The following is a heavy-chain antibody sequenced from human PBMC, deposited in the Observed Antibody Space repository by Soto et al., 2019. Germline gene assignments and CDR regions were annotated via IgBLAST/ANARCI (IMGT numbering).Heavy chain of an antibody. CDR3: VRERGPFDAFDF. J-gene: IGHJ3*01. V-gene: IGHV3-33*01. Sequence: GGSLRLSCATSGFSFTNYGMHWVRQAPGKGLEWVAAVWSNGINKYYADSVRGRFTISRDNSRNSLSLLMNSLRVEDTALYYCVRERGPFDAFDFWGQGTMVTVSS. CDR2: VWSNGINK. CDR1: GFSFTNYG.